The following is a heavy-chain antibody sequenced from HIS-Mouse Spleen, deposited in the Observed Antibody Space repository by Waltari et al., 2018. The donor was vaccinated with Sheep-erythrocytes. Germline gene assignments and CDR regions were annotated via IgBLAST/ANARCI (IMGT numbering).Heavy chain of an antibody. CDR1: GFTFSSYG. CDR3: AKREGYSNYYFDY. D-gene: IGHD4-4*01. J-gene: IGHJ4*02. Sequence: QVQLVESGGGVVQPGRSLRLSCAASGFTFSSYGMHWVRQAPGKGLEWVAMRSDEGSIKYYAESVKGRFTISRDNSKNTLYLQMNSLRAEDTAVYYCAKREGYSNYYFDYWGQGTLVTVSS. V-gene: IGHV3-30*18. CDR2: RSDEGSIK.